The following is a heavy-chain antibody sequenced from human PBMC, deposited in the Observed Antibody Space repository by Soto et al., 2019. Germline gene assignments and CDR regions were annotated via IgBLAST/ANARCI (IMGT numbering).Heavy chain of an antibody. D-gene: IGHD5-12*01. CDR3: ASKEMATIWHYYYGMDV. J-gene: IGHJ6*02. V-gene: IGHV4-30-2*06. CDR2: ISHLEST. CDR1: GASISYGGFS. Sequence: SETLSLTCTVSGASISYGGFSWSWIRQSPGKGLEWIGYISHLESTYFHPSFKSRLTMSIDRTRNQFSLKLSSVTAADMAVYYCASKEMATIWHYYYGMDVWGQGTTVTVSS.